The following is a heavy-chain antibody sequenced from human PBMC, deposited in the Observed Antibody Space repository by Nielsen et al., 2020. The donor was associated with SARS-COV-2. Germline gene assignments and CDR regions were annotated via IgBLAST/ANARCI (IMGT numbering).Heavy chain of an antibody. D-gene: IGHD3-3*01. CDR1: GFTFSSTW. CDR3: AGGADFWSGTQKYYMDV. V-gene: IGHV3-74*01. J-gene: IGHJ6*03. CDR2: INPSGSGT. Sequence: GGSLGLSCSASGFTFSSTWMDWVRQAPGQGLVWVSRINPSGSGTAYADSVKGRFAVSRDNAENTVVLQIHSLRVEDTAVYYCAGGADFWSGTQKYYMDVWGKGTTVTVSS.